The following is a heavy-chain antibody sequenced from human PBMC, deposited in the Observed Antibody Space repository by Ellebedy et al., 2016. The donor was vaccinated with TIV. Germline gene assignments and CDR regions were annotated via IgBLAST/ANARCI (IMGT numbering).Heavy chain of an antibody. Sequence: MPSETLSLTCTVSGGPISSYYWSWIRQPPGKGLEWIGYIYYSGSTNYNPSLKSRVTISVDTSKNQFSLKLSSVTAADTAVYYCARVPYSSSWSSDWYFDLWGRGTLVTVSS. CDR1: GGPISSYY. V-gene: IGHV4-59*01. J-gene: IGHJ2*01. CDR3: ARVPYSSSWSSDWYFDL. D-gene: IGHD6-13*01. CDR2: IYYSGST.